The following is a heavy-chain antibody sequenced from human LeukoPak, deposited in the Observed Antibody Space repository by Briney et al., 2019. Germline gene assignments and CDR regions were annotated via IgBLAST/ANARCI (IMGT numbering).Heavy chain of an antibody. V-gene: IGHV4-39*01. CDR3: ARREPEYSSSSLDY. CDR2: IYYSGST. Sequence: SETLSLTCTVSGGSISSSSYYWGWIRQPPGKGLEWIGSIYYSGSTYYNPSLKSRVTISVDTSKNQFSLKLSSVTAADTAVYYCARREPEYSSSSLDYWGQGTLVTVSS. D-gene: IGHD6-6*01. J-gene: IGHJ4*02. CDR1: GGSISSSSYY.